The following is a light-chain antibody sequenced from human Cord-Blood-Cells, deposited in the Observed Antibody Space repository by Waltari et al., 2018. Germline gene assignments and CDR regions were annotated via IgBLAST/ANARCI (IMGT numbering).Light chain of an antibody. CDR2: DAS. Sequence: DIQMTQSPSTLSASVGDRVTITCRASQSISSWLAWYQQKPGKAPKLLIYDASSLESGVPSRFSGSRSGTEFTLTLSSLQPDYFATYYCQQYNSYSWTFGQGTKVEIK. CDR1: QSISSW. CDR3: QQYNSYSWT. J-gene: IGKJ1*01. V-gene: IGKV1-5*01.